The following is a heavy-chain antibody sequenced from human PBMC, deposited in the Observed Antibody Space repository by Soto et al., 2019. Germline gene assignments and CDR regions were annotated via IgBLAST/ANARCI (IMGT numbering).Heavy chain of an antibody. CDR3: VQSRCGGDCLQSYSSHSYYGLDV. CDR2: IYWDDDK. V-gene: IGHV2-5*02. Sequence: QITLKEAGPTLVKPTQTLTLTCTFSGFSLSTIGVGVGWIRQPPGKALEWLALIYWDDDKRYSPSLQGRLTVTKDTSTNQVVLTMTNMDPVDTATYYCVQSRCGGDCLQSYSSHSYYGLDVWGQGTTVTVSS. J-gene: IGHJ6*02. D-gene: IGHD2-21*02. CDR1: GFSLSTIGVG.